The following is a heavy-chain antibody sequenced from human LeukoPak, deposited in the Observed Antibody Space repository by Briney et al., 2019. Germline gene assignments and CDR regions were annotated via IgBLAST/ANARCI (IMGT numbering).Heavy chain of an antibody. Sequence: SETLSLTCTVSGGSISSYYCSWIRQPPGKGLEWIGYIYYSGSTNYNPSLKSRVTISVDTSKNQFSLKLSSVTAADTAVYYCARVNPIDSSGYSFDYWGQGTLVTVSS. J-gene: IGHJ4*02. CDR3: ARVNPIDSSGYSFDY. CDR2: IYYSGST. D-gene: IGHD3-22*01. CDR1: GGSISSYY. V-gene: IGHV4-59*01.